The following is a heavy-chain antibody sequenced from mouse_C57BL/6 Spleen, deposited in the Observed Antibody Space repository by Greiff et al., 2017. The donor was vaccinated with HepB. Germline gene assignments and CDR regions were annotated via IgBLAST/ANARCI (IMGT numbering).Heavy chain of an antibody. J-gene: IGHJ2*01. CDR2: IRLKSDNYAT. V-gene: IGHV6-3*01. D-gene: IGHD1-1*01. CDR3: TGVTTVVATGFDY. Sequence: EVQVVESGGGLVQPGGSMKLSCVASGFTFSNYWMNWVRQSPEKGLEWVAQIRLKSDNYATHYAESVKGRFTISRDDSKSSVYLQMNNLRAEDTGIYYCTGVTTVVATGFDYWGQGTTLTVSS. CDR1: GFTFSNYW.